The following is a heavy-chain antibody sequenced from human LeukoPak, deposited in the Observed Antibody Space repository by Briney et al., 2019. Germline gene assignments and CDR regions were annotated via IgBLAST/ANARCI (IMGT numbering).Heavy chain of an antibody. CDR2: IIPILGIA. D-gene: IGHD5-24*01. CDR1: GGTFSSYT. V-gene: IGHV1-69*02. Sequence: SVKVSCKASGGTFSSYTISWVRQAPGQGLEWMGRIIPILGIANYAQKFQGRVTITADKSTSTAYMELSSLRSEDTAVYYCARGRDGYNFWYDYWGQGTLVTVSP. CDR3: ARGRDGYNFWYDY. J-gene: IGHJ4*02.